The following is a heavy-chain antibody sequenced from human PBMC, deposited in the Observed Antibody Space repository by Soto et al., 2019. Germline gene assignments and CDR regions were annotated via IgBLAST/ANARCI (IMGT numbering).Heavy chain of an antibody. J-gene: IGHJ2*01. Sequence: EVQLVESGGGLVQPGGSLRLSCAASGFTFSSYAMSWVRQAPGKGLEWVSTISGSGTNTYYADSVKGRFTIARDNSKSTLSLQMSSLRAEDMAVYYCAKSGDNSGYYHWYFDLWGRGTLVTVSS. D-gene: IGHD3-22*01. CDR1: GFTFSSYA. V-gene: IGHV3-23*04. CDR2: ISGSGTNT. CDR3: AKSGDNSGYYHWYFDL.